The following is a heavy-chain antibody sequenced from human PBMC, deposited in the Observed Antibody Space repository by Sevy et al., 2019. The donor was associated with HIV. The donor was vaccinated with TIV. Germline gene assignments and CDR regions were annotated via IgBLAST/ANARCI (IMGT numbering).Heavy chain of an antibody. CDR2: RSFGCGKI. D-gene: IGHD2-8*01. CDR3: AREGCTRPHDY. J-gene: IGHJ4*02. CDR1: GFAFYDYS. V-gene: IGHV3-23*01. Sequence: GALRLSCAASGFAFYDYSMSWIRQAPGKGLEWVATRSFGCGKINYADSVKGRFTISRDNSKNSFYLQMDNLRVEDTALYYCAREGCTRPHDYWGQGTRVTVSS.